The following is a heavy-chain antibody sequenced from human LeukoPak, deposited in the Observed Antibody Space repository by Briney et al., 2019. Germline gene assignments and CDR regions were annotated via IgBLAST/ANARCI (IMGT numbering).Heavy chain of an antibody. D-gene: IGHD2-21*02. J-gene: IGHJ6*02. Sequence: ASVKVSCKASGYTFTSYGISWVRQAPGQGLEWMGWISAYNGNTNYAQKLQGRVTMTTDTSTSTAYMELRSLRSDDTAVYYCARDLPYCGGDCSRQAPYYYYGMDVWGQGTTVTVSS. CDR2: ISAYNGNT. CDR3: ARDLPYCGGDCSRQAPYYYYGMDV. V-gene: IGHV1-18*01. CDR1: GYTFTSYG.